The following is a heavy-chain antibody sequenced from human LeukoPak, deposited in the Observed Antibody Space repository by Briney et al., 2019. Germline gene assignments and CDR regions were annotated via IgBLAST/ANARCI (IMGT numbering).Heavy chain of an antibody. J-gene: IGHJ4*02. D-gene: IGHD3-22*01. Sequence: PGGSLRLSCAASGFTFSSYAMSWVRQAPGKGLEWLSVISDSGGSTYYADSVKGRFTISRDNSKNTLFLQMNSLRGEDTAVYYCAILPPHYYYDTSGISDSWGQGTLVTVSS. CDR3: AILPPHYYYDTSGISDS. CDR2: ISDSGGST. V-gene: IGHV3-23*01. CDR1: GFTFSSYA.